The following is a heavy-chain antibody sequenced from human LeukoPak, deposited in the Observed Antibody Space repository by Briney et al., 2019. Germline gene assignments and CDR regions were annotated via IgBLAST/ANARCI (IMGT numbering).Heavy chain of an antibody. CDR1: GGSISSYY. D-gene: IGHD4-23*01. V-gene: IGHV4-59*08. J-gene: IGHJ4*02. Sequence: SETLSLTCTVSGGSISSYYWSWIRQPPGKGLEWIGYIYYSGSTNYNPSLKSRVTISVDTSKNQFSLKLSSVTAADTAVYYCARFSYGGNDYWGQGTLVTVSP. CDR3: ARFSYGGNDY. CDR2: IYYSGST.